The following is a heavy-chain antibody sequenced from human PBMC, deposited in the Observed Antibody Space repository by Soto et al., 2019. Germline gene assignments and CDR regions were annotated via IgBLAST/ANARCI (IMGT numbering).Heavy chain of an antibody. V-gene: IGHV3-33*01. Sequence: QVHLVESGGGVVEPGRALRLSCAASGFTFSSYRMHWVRQAPGKGLEWVAVIWYDGSKKYYADSVKGRFTISRDNSKNTLYLQLTSLRAEDTAVYYCARWGIAAGDYWGQGTLVTVSS. CDR2: IWYDGSKK. J-gene: IGHJ4*02. D-gene: IGHD6-13*01. CDR1: GFTFSSYR. CDR3: ARWGIAAGDY.